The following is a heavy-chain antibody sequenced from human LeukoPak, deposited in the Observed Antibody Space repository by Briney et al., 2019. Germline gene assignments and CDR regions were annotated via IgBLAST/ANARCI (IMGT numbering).Heavy chain of an antibody. V-gene: IGHV3-30*03. CDR3: ARDKGNWFDA. Sequence: GGSLRLSCAASGFTFSGYSMHWVRQAPGRGLERVALISYDGTNKYYADSVKGRFTISRDTSKNTLYLQMNSLRGEDTAVYYCARDKGNWFDAWGQGTLVTVSS. CDR2: ISYDGTNK. CDR1: GFTFSGYS. J-gene: IGHJ5*02.